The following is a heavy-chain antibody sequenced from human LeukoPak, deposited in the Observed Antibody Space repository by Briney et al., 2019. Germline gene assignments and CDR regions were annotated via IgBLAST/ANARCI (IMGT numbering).Heavy chain of an antibody. CDR3: ARGGDSRGHNFDY. D-gene: IGHD3-22*01. Sequence: ASVKVSCKASGYTFTSYAMHWVRQAPGQRLEWMGWINAGSGNTKYSQNFQGRVTISRDTSASTAYMELSSLTSEDTAVYYCARGGDSRGHNFDYWGQGTLVTASS. J-gene: IGHJ4*02. CDR1: GYTFTSYA. V-gene: IGHV1-3*01. CDR2: INAGSGNT.